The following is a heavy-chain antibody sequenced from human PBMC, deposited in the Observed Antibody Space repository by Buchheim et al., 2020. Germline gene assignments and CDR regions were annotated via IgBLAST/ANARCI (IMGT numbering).Heavy chain of an antibody. Sequence: EVQLVESGGGLVQPGGSLRLSCAASGFTFSSCWMRWVRQAPGKGLEWVANIKQDGSEKYYVDSVQGRFTISRDNAKNTPYLQMNSLRAEDTAVYYCAGDYYDFWSGTSNYGMDVWGQGTT. CDR1: GFTFSSCW. CDR3: AGDYYDFWSGTSNYGMDV. J-gene: IGHJ6*02. CDR2: IKQDGSEK. D-gene: IGHD3-3*01. V-gene: IGHV3-7*01.